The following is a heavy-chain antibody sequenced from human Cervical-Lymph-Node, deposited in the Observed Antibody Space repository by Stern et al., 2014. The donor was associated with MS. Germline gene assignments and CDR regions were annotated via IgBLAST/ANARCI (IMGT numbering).Heavy chain of an antibody. J-gene: IGHJ3*02. CDR3: ARGSEPDPYIDAFDM. D-gene: IGHD1-14*01. V-gene: IGHV3-9*01. CDR2: IAWNIGSI. CDR1: GFIFDDYA. Sequence: VQLVQSGGAWVQPGRSLRLSCAASGFIFDDYAMHWVRQAPGKGLEWVSGIAWNIGSIGYAASVNGRFTISRDNAKNSLYLQMNSLRPDDTAFYFCARGSEPDPYIDAFDMWGQGALVTVS.